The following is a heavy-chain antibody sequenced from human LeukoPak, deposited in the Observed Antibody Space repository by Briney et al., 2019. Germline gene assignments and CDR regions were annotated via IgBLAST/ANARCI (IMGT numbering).Heavy chain of an antibody. CDR3: ARVHAGTTIYYGMDV. CDR2: IYYSGST. J-gene: IGHJ6*02. D-gene: IGHD1-7*01. V-gene: IGHV4-39*01. Sequence: SETLSLTCTVSGGSISSGSYYWGWIRQPPGKGLEWIGSIYYSGSTYYNPSLKSRVTISVDTSKNQFSLRLSSVTAADTAVYYCARVHAGTTIYYGMDVWGQGTTVTVSS. CDR1: GGSISSGSYY.